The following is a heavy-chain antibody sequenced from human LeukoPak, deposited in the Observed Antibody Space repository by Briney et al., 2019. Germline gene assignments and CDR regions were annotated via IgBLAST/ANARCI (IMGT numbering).Heavy chain of an antibody. CDR2: ISSNGGST. V-gene: IGHV3-64D*06. CDR1: GFTFSSFT. D-gene: IGHD2-2*01. J-gene: IGHJ5*02. CDR3: VKTSYCSNTSCYVPPQRTGAWWFDP. Sequence: PGGSLRLSCSASGFTFSSFTMHWVRQAPGKGLQYVSAISSNGGSTYYADPVKGRFTISRDNSKNTLYLQMSSLRSEDTAIYYCVKTSYCSNTSCYVPPQRTGAWWFDPWGQGTLVTVSS.